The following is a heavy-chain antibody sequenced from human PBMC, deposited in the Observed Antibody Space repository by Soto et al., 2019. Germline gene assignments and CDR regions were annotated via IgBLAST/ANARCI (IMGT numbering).Heavy chain of an antibody. J-gene: IGHJ4*02. V-gene: IGHV3-23*01. CDR1: GLTFSNFA. Sequence: GGSLRLSCAASGLTFSNFAMSWVRQAPGKGLEWVSTVTSASGTKSYADSVKGRFAISRDNSKNTLYLQLDSLRVEDTAVYYCAKGIAARNTPHFDYWGQGTLVTVSS. CDR3: AKGIAARNTPHFDY. CDR2: VTSASGTK. D-gene: IGHD6-6*01.